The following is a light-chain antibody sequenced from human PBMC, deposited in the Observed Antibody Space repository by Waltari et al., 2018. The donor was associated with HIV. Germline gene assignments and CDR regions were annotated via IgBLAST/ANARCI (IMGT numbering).Light chain of an antibody. Sequence: QSALTQPASVFGSAGQSITISCTGTSSDVGSYNYVSWYQQHPGKAPKLMIYEVTNRPSGVSKRFSGSKSGKTASLTISGLQTEDEADYYCSSYTSSSTVIFGGGTRVTVL. J-gene: IGLJ2*01. CDR2: EVT. CDR3: SSYTSSSTVI. CDR1: SSDVGSYNY. V-gene: IGLV2-14*03.